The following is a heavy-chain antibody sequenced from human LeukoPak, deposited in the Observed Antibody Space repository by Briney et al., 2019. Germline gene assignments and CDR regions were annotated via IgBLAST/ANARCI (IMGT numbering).Heavy chain of an antibody. Sequence: PGGSLRLSCEASGFTFRDHCMNWVRQAPGKGLEWVSYIYATISYADSVRGRFTISRDNAKNSLYLEMNSLRDEDTAVYYCVRDFDYNFDYWGQGALVTVSS. J-gene: IGHJ4*02. CDR1: GFTFRDHC. CDR2: IYATI. CDR3: VRDFDYNFDY. D-gene: IGHD4-11*01. V-gene: IGHV3-69-1*02.